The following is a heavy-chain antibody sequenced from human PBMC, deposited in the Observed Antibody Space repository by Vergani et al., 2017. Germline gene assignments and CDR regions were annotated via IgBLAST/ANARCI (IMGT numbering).Heavy chain of an antibody. D-gene: IGHD3-10*01. Sequence: EKQLVQSGSETKKPGESLKISCLAFGYIFSNFWIGWVRQRPGRCLEWMGIIYPGDAEVKSNPTFRGQVIFSVDTSANTAYLQWRSLQASDTATYFCASGGHGSENGGALQLWGQGTNITVSS. CDR2: IYPGDAEV. J-gene: IGHJ3*01. CDR3: ASGGHGSENGGALQL. CDR1: GYIFSNFW. V-gene: IGHV5-51*01.